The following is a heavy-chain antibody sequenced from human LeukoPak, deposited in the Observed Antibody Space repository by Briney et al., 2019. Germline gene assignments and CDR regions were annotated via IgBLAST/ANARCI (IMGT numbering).Heavy chain of an antibody. CDR1: GGTFSSYA. Sequence: ASVKVSCKASGGTFSSYAISWVRQAPGQGREWMGGIIPIFGTANYAQKFQGRVTITADESTSTAYMELSSLRSEDTAVYYCARATQREQWLVDYWGQGTLVTVSS. V-gene: IGHV1-69*13. CDR2: IIPIFGTA. J-gene: IGHJ4*02. CDR3: ARATQREQWLVDY. D-gene: IGHD6-19*01.